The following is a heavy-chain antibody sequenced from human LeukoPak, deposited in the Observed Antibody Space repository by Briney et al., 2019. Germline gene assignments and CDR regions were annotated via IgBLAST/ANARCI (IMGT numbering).Heavy chain of an antibody. Sequence: GGSLRLSCTASGFTFADYTLSWVRHAPGQGLEWVGFIRINAHGGATEYAASVEGRFTISRDDSKSIAYLQMNSLKTEDTAVYYCARIYYAMDVWGQGTMVTVSS. CDR1: GFTFADYT. CDR3: ARIYYAMDV. J-gene: IGHJ6*02. V-gene: IGHV3-49*04. CDR2: IRINAHGGAT.